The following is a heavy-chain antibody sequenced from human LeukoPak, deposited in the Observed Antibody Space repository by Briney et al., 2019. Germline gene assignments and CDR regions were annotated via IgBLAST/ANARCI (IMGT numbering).Heavy chain of an antibody. CDR3: ARKTYGGNSWYFDY. CDR1: GFTLSDYY. CDR2: ISSSGSTK. D-gene: IGHD4-23*01. J-gene: IGHJ4*02. V-gene: IGHV3-11*04. Sequence: GGSLRLSCAASGFTLSDYYMNWIRQAPGKGLEWVSYISSSGSTKYYADSVKGRFTISRDNAKNSLYLQMNSLRAEDTAVYYCARKTYGGNSWYFDYWGQGTLVTVSS.